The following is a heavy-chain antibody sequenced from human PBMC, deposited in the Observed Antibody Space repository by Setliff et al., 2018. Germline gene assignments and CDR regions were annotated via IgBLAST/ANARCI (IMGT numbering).Heavy chain of an antibody. V-gene: IGHV1-18*01. J-gene: IGHJ4*02. Sequence: ASVKVSCKASGYTFTSFAISWVRQAPGQGLEWMGWISAYNGNTKYAQKLQGRVTMTTDTSTSTAYMELRSLRSDDTAVYYCARDLGDSTMIFFDYWGQGTLVTVSS. CDR3: ARDLGDSTMIFFDY. CDR2: ISAYNGNT. CDR1: GYTFTSFA. D-gene: IGHD3-22*01.